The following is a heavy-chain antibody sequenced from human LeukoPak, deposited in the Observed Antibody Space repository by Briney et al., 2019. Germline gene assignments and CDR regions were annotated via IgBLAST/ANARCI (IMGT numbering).Heavy chain of an antibody. D-gene: IGHD3-3*01. CDR3: AKDYDFWSRYYSPTRGYCDY. J-gene: IGHJ4*02. Sequence: GGSLRLSCAASGFTFSSSGMHWVRQAPGKGLEWVAFIRFDGSNKYYADSVKGRFTISRDNSKNTLYLQMNSLRAEDAAVYYCAKDYDFWSRYYSPTRGYCDYWGQGTLLTVSS. CDR2: IRFDGSNK. V-gene: IGHV3-30*02. CDR1: GFTFSSSG.